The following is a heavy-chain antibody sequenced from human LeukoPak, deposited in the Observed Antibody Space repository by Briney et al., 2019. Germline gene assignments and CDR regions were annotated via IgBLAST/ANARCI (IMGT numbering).Heavy chain of an antibody. V-gene: IGHV4-61*01. CDR2: IYHSGST. J-gene: IGHJ6*03. Sequence: SETLSLTCTVSGGSISSSNYYWSWIRQPPGKGLEWIGYIYHSGSTNYNPSLKSRVTISVDTSKNQFSLKLSSVTAADTAVYYCARVTHYYYYMDVWGKGTTVTVSS. CDR3: ARVTHYYYYMDV. CDR1: GGSISSSNYY.